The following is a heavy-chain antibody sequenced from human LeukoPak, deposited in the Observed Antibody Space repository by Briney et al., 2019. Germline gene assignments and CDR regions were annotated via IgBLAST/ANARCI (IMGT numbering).Heavy chain of an antibody. D-gene: IGHD1-26*01. CDR1: GGSVSITLYY. Sequence: SETLSLTCSVSGGSVSITLYYWAWIRQPPGKGLEWLGSIYYSGRTYDNPSLKSRVTMSVDTSRNQFSLKLNSVTAADTAVYYCARHRGGSYYYPLDYWGQGHLVTVSS. V-gene: IGHV4-39*01. J-gene: IGHJ4*02. CDR3: ARHRGGSYYYPLDY. CDR2: IYYSGRT.